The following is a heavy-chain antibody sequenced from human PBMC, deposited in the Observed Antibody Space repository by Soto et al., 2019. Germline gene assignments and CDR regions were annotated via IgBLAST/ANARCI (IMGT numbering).Heavy chain of an antibody. Sequence: PGESLKISCKGSGYSFTSYWIGWVRQMPGKGLEWMGIIYPGDSDTRYGPSFQGQVTISADKSISTAYLQWSSLKASDTAMYYCARDKAGYSYGSHFDYWGQGTLVTVSS. V-gene: IGHV5-51*01. CDR2: IYPGDSDT. D-gene: IGHD5-18*01. CDR1: GYSFTSYW. J-gene: IGHJ4*02. CDR3: ARDKAGYSYGSHFDY.